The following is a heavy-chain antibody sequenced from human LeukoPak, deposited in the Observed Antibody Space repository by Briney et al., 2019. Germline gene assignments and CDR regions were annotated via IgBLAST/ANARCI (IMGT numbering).Heavy chain of an antibody. CDR2: IKQDETEK. D-gene: IGHD6-13*01. V-gene: IGHV3-7*03. Sequence: GGSLRLSCTASGFTFSDFWMGWVRQAPGKGLEWVANIKQDETEKFYLGSVKGRFTISRDNAKNSLYLQMNSLRAEDTAVYYCAKAPGIAAAGRMDVWGQGTTVTVSS. CDR3: AKAPGIAAAGRMDV. J-gene: IGHJ6*02. CDR1: GFTFSDFW.